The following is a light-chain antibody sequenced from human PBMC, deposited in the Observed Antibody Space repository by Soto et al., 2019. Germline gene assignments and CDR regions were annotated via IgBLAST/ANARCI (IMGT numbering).Light chain of an antibody. CDR1: SSDVGDYNF. CDR2: DVS. CDR3: FTYTDNSLGV. Sequence: QSALTQPASVSGSPGQSITISCTGSSSDVGDYNFVSWYQHHPGKAPKLMIYDVSNRPSGVSDRFSGSKSDNTASLTISGLQAEDEADYYCFTYTDNSLGVFGGGTKVTVL. J-gene: IGLJ2*01. V-gene: IGLV2-14*01.